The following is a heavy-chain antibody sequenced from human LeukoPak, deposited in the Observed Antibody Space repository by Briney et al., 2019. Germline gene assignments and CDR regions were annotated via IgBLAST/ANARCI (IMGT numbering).Heavy chain of an antibody. J-gene: IGHJ4*01. CDR2: ILYDGSNK. CDR3: ARDGLTGTTDGTLDF. V-gene: IGHV3-30*03. CDR1: GFTFSSYG. D-gene: IGHD1-20*01. Sequence: PGGSLRLSCATFGFTFSSYGMTWVRQAPGKGLEWVAVILYDGSNKDYADSVKGRFTISRDNSKNTLYLQMNSLRPEDTAMYYCARDGLTGTTDGTLDFWGQGTLVTVSS.